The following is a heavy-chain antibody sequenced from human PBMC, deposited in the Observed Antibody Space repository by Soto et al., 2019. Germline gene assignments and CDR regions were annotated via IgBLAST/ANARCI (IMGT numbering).Heavy chain of an antibody. CDR1: GFTFSDYY. D-gene: IGHD2-2*01. Sequence: SCAASGFTFSDYYMSWIRQAPGKGLEWISYISSRSSYTNYADSVKGRFTISRDNAKNSLYLQMNSLRVEDTAVYYCARDRYCSTNSCPPAGGLDVWGQGTTVTVSS. J-gene: IGHJ6*02. CDR2: ISSRSSYT. V-gene: IGHV3-11*06. CDR3: ARDRYCSTNSCPPAGGLDV.